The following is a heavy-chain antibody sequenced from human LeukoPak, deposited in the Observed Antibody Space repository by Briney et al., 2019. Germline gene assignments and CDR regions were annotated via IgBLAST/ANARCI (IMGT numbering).Heavy chain of an antibody. CDR3: ARDGSGVAASAFDL. CDR1: GYTFTSYG. CDR2: ISAYNGNT. Sequence: ASVKVSCKASGYTFTSYGISWLRQAPGQGLEWMGWISAYNGNTNYAQKLQGRVTMTADTSTSTAYMELRSLRSDDTAVYYCARDGSGVAASAFDLWGQGTMVTVSS. V-gene: IGHV1-18*01. J-gene: IGHJ3*01. D-gene: IGHD2-15*01.